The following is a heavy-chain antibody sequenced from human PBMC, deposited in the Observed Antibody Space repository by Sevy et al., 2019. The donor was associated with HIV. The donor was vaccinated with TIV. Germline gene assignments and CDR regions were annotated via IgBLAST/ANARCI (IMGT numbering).Heavy chain of an antibody. CDR1: GFTFSSYA. CDR3: AREELSYCSGGSCYSRGYFQH. D-gene: IGHD2-15*01. CDR2: ISYDGSNK. J-gene: IGHJ1*01. Sequence: GGSLRLSCAASGFTFSSYAMHWVRQAPGKGLEWVAVISYDGSNKYYADSVKGRFTISRDNSKNSLYLQMNSLRAEDTAVYDCAREELSYCSGGSCYSRGYFQHCGQGTLVTVAS. V-gene: IGHV3-30-3*01.